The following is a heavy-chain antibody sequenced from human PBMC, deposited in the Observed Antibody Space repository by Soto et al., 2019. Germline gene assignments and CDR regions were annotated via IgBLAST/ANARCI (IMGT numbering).Heavy chain of an antibody. V-gene: IGHV3-23*01. CDR2: ISGDGADT. J-gene: IGHJ4*02. Sequence: PGGSLRLSCVASGFTFMSHALSWVRQAPGKGREWVSAISGDGADTYYAASVRGRFTISRDNSKNALSLQMNSLRDEDTALYYCVKDCRCADWGQGPRVT. D-gene: IGHD2-8*01. CDR1: GFTFMSHA. CDR3: VKDCRCAD.